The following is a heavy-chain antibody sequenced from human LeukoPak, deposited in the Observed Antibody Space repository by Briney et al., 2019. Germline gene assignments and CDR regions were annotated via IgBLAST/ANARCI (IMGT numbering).Heavy chain of an antibody. J-gene: IGHJ4*02. Sequence: PGGSLRLSCAASGFTFSSYWMSWVRQAPGKGLEWVALIWSDGSKKFYADSVKGRFSISRDNSKNTVFLQMNSLRGEDTAVYFCARDGAGSGWDHDHWGQGTLVSVSS. CDR3: ARDGAGSGWDHDH. V-gene: IGHV3-33*08. D-gene: IGHD6-19*01. CDR2: IWSDGSKK. CDR1: GFTFSSYW.